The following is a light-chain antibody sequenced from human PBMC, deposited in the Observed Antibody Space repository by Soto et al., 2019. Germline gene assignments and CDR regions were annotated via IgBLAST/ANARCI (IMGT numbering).Light chain of an antibody. J-gene: IGKJ5*01. Sequence: EVVLTQSPATLSLSPGERATLSCRASQSVGTYLAWYQQKPGEAPRLLIHGAANRATGVSARFSGSGSGTDFPLTINSLEPGEFAVYYCQLRINLPPSTFGPGTRLEIK. CDR1: QSVGTY. CDR2: GAA. V-gene: IGKV3-11*01. CDR3: QLRINLPPST.